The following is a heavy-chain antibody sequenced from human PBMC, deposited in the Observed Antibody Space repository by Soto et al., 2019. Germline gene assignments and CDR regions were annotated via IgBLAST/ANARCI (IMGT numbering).Heavy chain of an antibody. CDR2: INPNSGGT. CDR1: GYTFTAYY. Sequence: GASVKVSCKASGYTFTAYYMHWVRQAPGQGLEWMGWINPNSGGTNYAQKFQGWVTMTRDTSISTAYMELSRLRSDDTAVYYCARNHDYGDYTAFDIWGQGTMVTVSS. V-gene: IGHV1-2*04. CDR3: ARNHDYGDYTAFDI. D-gene: IGHD4-17*01. J-gene: IGHJ3*02.